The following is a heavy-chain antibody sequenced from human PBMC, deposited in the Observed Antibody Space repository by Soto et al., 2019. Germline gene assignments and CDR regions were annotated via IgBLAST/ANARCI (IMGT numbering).Heavy chain of an antibody. CDR2: IYYSGST. CDR3: ARGVIH. Sequence: QVQLQESGPGLGKPSQTLSLTCTVSGGSISSGGYYWSWIRQHPGKGLEWIGYIYYSGSTSYNPSLKSRLTLSVDTSKIQFSLKLSSVTAAATAVYYCARGVIHWGQATLVTVSS. V-gene: IGHV4-31*03. D-gene: IGHD3-16*02. J-gene: IGHJ4*02. CDR1: GGSISSGGYY.